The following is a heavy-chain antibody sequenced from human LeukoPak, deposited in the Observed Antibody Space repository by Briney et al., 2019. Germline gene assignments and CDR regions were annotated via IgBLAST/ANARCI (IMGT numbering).Heavy chain of an antibody. CDR3: ALRDSSGYYPDY. CDR2: INHSGST. Sequence: PSETLSLTCAVYGGSFSGYYRSWIRQPPGKGLEWIGEINHSGSTNYNPSLKSRVTISVDTSKNQFSLKLSSVTAADTAVYYCALRDSSGYYPDYWGRGTLVTVSS. CDR1: GGSFSGYY. J-gene: IGHJ4*02. D-gene: IGHD3-22*01. V-gene: IGHV4-34*01.